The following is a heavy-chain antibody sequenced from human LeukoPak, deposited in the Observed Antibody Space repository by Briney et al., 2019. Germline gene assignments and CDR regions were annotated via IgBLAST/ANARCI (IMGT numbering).Heavy chain of an antibody. V-gene: IGHV4-38-2*02. Sequence: PSETLSLTCTVSGYSISSGYYSGWIRQPPGKGLEWIGSIYHSGSTYYNPSLKSRVTISVDTSKNQFSLKLSSVTAADTAVYFCARGPYSYDSSGAFDIWGQGTMVTVSS. CDR3: ARGPYSYDSSGAFDI. J-gene: IGHJ3*02. CDR2: IYHSGST. D-gene: IGHD3-22*01. CDR1: GYSISSGYY.